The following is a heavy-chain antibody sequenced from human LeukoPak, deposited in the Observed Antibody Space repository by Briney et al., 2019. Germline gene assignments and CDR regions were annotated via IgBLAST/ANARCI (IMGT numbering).Heavy chain of an antibody. CDR3: ARESRAGYSDFDY. Sequence: GGSLRLSCAASGFTFSSYGMHWVRQAPGKGLEWVAVIWYDGSNKYYADSVKGRFTISRDNSKNTLYLQMNSLRAEDTAAYYCARESRAGYSDFDYWGQGTLVTVSS. V-gene: IGHV3-33*01. D-gene: IGHD1-26*01. CDR2: IWYDGSNK. J-gene: IGHJ4*02. CDR1: GFTFSSYG.